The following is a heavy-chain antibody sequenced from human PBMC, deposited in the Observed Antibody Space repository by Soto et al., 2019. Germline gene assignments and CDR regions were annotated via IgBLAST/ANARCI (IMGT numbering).Heavy chain of an antibody. D-gene: IGHD2-21*01. CDR1: GDSISDNY. J-gene: IGHJ5*02. V-gene: IGHV4-59*01. CDR3: ARIDPRLMLAWFDP. Sequence: QVQLQESGPGLVKPSETLSLTCTVSGDSISDNYWSWIRQPPGKGLEWFGYITDSGSTNYNPSLSGRDSTSVDPSKSQFTLTLTSVTAADTAFYFCARIDPRLMLAWFDPWGQGTLVTVSS. CDR2: ITDSGST.